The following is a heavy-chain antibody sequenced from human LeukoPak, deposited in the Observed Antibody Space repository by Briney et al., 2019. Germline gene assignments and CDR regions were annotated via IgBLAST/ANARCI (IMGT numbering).Heavy chain of an antibody. D-gene: IGHD3-10*01. Sequence: GGSLRLSCAASGFIFDDYAMHWVRQAPGKGLEWVSGISWNSGSIGYADSVKGRFTISRDNAKNSLYLQMNSLRAEDMALYYCAKDLYNNYYYYYMDVWGKGTTVTVSS. CDR3: AKDLYNNYYYYYMDV. J-gene: IGHJ6*03. CDR2: ISWNSGSI. CDR1: GFIFDDYA. V-gene: IGHV3-9*03.